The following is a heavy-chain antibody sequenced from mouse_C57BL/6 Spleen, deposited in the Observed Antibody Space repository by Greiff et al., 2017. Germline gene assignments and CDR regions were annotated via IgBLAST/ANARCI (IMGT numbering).Heavy chain of an antibody. CDR3: ARKGGGTPTFDY. CDR2: INPSNGGT. D-gene: IGHD3-1*01. V-gene: IGHV1-53*01. CDR1: GYTFTSYW. J-gene: IGHJ2*01. Sequence: QVQLQQSGTELVKPGASVKLSCKASGYTFTSYWMHWVKQRPGQGLEWIGNINPSNGGTNYNEKFKSKATLTVDKSSSTAYMQLSSLTSEDSAVYYCARKGGGTPTFDYWGQGTTLTVSS.